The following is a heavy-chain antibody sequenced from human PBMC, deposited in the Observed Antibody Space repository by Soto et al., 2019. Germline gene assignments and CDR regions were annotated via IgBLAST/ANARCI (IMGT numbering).Heavy chain of an antibody. CDR3: ARARGGCSITSCYVGPYYYYYMDV. CDR2: ISSSSSYI. Sequence: EVQLVESGGGLVKAGGSLRLSCAASGFTFSSYSMNWVRQAPGKGLEWVSSISSSSSYIYYADSVKGRFTISRDNAKNSLYLQMNSLRAEDTAVYYCARARGGCSITSCYVGPYYYYYMDVWGKGTTVTVSS. CDR1: GFTFSSYS. J-gene: IGHJ6*03. D-gene: IGHD2-2*01. V-gene: IGHV3-21*01.